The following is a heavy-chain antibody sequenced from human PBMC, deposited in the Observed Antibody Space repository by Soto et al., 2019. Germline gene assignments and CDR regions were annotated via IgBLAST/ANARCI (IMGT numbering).Heavy chain of an antibody. D-gene: IGHD2-2*01. CDR1: GFTFSTYA. V-gene: IGHV3-23*01. J-gene: IGHJ4*02. CDR2: ISDSGGRT. Sequence: EAQLLESGGGLVQPGGSLRLSCVASGFTFSTYAMSWVRQAPGKGLEWVSGISDSGGRTYYADSVKGRFTISRDNSKNTLYLQMNSLKAEDTAIYYCVLPTAKGYWGQGTLVSVSS. CDR3: VLPTAKGY.